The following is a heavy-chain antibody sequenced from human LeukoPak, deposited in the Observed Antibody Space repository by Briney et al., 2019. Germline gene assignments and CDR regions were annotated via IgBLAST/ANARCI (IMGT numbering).Heavy chain of an antibody. CDR3: AKLGSGGYFDY. J-gene: IGHJ4*02. V-gene: IGHV3-30*02. CDR2: IQYDGSNK. D-gene: IGHD3-10*01. CDR1: GFIFSSYG. Sequence: PGGSLRLSCAASGFIFSSYGMHWVRQAPGKGLEWVAFIQYDGSNKYYADSVKGRFTISRDNSKNTLYMQMISLRAEDTAVYYCAKLGSGGYFDYWGQGTLVTVSS.